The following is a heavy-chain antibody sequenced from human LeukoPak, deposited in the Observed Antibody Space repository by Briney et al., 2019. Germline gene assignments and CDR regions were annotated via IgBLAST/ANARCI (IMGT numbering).Heavy chain of an antibody. D-gene: IGHD6-19*01. Sequence: SETLSLTCTVSGGSISSGGYYWSWIRQHPGKGLEWIGYIYYSGSTYYNPSLKSRVTISVDTSKNQFSLKLSSVTAADTAVYYCARFIAVAGNALYWGQGTLVTVSS. V-gene: IGHV4-31*03. CDR1: GGSISSGGYY. J-gene: IGHJ4*02. CDR3: ARFIAVAGNALY. CDR2: IYYSGST.